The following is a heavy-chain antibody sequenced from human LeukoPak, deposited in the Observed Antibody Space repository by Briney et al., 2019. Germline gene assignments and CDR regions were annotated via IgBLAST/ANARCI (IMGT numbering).Heavy chain of an antibody. Sequence: PGGSLRLSCAASGFTFSDYYMSWIRQAPGKGLEWVSYISSSGSTIYYADSVKGRFTISRDNAKNSLYLQMNSLRAEDTPVFFFARDQETTHYFDYWGQGTLVTVSS. D-gene: IGHD4-17*01. J-gene: IGHJ4*02. CDR1: GFTFSDYY. V-gene: IGHV3-11*04. CDR3: ARDQETTHYFDY. CDR2: ISSSGSTI.